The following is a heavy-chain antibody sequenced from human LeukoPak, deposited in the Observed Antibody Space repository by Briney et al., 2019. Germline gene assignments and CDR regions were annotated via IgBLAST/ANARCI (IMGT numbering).Heavy chain of an antibody. V-gene: IGHV3-21*01. Sequence: GGSLRLSCAASGFTFSSMNWVRQAPGKGLEWFSSISRSSSYIYYADSLKGRFTITRDNAKISLFLQMNSRRAEDTAVYYCARTAQSRSTKDYYYMDVWGKGTTVTVSS. CDR1: GFTFSS. D-gene: IGHD6-6*01. CDR2: ISRSSSYI. J-gene: IGHJ6*03. CDR3: ARTAQSRSTKDYYYMDV.